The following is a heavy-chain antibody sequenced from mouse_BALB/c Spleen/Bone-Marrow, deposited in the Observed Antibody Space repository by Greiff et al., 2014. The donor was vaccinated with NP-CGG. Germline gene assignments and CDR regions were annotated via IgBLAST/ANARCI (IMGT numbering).Heavy chain of an antibody. V-gene: IGHV1S132*01. CDR2: IFPRTGTT. Sequence: QVQLQQSGAELVKPGASVKLSCKTSGYTFTSYWIQWVKQRPGQGLGRIGEIFPRTGTTYYNEKFKDKATLTIDTSSSTAYMQLSSLTSEDSAVYFCARKGISTVIATAYYFDYWGQGSTLTVSS. CDR3: ARKGISTVIATAYYFDY. J-gene: IGHJ2*01. CDR1: GYTFTSYW. D-gene: IGHD2-4*01.